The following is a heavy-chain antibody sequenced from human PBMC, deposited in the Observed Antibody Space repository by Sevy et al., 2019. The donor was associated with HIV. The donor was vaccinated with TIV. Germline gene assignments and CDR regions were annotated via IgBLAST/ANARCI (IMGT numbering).Heavy chain of an antibody. CDR1: GFNFDEFA. CDR2: ISYNSGSI. J-gene: IGHJ6*02. CDR3: AKARGGCRNHYYYPMDV. V-gene: IGHV3-9*01. Sequence: GGSLRLSCAASGFNFDEFAIHWVRQAPGKGLEWVSGISYNSGSIGYADSVKGRFNISRDNAKKSLYLQMNSLRIEDTALYYCAKARGGCRNHYYYPMDVWGQGTTVTVSS. D-gene: IGHD2-15*01.